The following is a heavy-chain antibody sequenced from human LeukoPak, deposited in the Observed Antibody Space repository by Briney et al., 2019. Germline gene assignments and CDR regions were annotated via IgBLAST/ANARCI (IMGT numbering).Heavy chain of an antibody. CDR1: GGSIRSYY. CDR3: ASNYYGSGGLDY. Sequence: WETLSLTCTVSGGSIRSYYWSWIRQPPGKGLEWIGYIYYSGSTNYNSSLKSRVTISVDTSKNQFSLKLSSVTAADTAVYYCASNYYGSGGLDYWGQGNLVTVSS. V-gene: IGHV4-59*08. CDR2: IYYSGST. J-gene: IGHJ4*02. D-gene: IGHD3-10*01.